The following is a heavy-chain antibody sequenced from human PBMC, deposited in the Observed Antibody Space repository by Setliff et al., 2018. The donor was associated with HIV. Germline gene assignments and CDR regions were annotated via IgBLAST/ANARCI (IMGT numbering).Heavy chain of an antibody. V-gene: IGHV1-69*13. CDR1: GYTFTSYG. D-gene: IGHD2-21*01. CDR2: IIPIFGTA. Sequence: SVKVSCKASGYTFTSYGISWVRQAPGQGLEWMGGIIPIFGTANYDQRFQGRVTITADETTSTAYMELSSLRSEDTAVYFCARDPVSDNSATPYYFDYWGQGTLVTVSS. CDR3: ARDPVSDNSATPYYFDY. J-gene: IGHJ4*02.